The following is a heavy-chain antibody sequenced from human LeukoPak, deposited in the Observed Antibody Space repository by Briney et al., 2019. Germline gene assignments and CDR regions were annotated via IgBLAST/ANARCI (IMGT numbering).Heavy chain of an antibody. Sequence: GESLKISCKGSGYSFTSYWIGWVRQMPGKGLEWMGIIYPGDSDTRYSPSFQGQVTISADKTISTAYLQWSSLKASDTAMYYCARRTPDYYDILTGYGWFDPWGQGTLVTVSS. CDR3: ARRTPDYYDILTGYGWFDP. CDR2: IYPGDSDT. D-gene: IGHD3-9*01. V-gene: IGHV5-51*01. J-gene: IGHJ5*02. CDR1: GYSFTSYW.